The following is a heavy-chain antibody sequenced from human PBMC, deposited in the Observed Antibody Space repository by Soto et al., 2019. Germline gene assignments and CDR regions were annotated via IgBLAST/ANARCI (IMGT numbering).Heavy chain of an antibody. Sequence: ASVKVSCKVSGYTLTELSMHWVRQAPGKGLEWMGGFDPEDGETIYAQKFQGRVTMTEDTSTDTAYMGLSSLRSEDTAVYYCATDAPGIAARLPYYYGMDVWGQGTTVTVSS. CDR3: ATDAPGIAARLPYYYGMDV. D-gene: IGHD6-6*01. CDR1: GYTLTELS. CDR2: FDPEDGET. J-gene: IGHJ6*02. V-gene: IGHV1-24*01.